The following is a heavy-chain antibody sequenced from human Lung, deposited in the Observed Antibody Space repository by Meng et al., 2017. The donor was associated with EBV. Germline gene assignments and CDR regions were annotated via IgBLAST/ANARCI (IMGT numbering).Heavy chain of an antibody. D-gene: IGHD4-23*01. Sequence: QVQLGQPGSELKKPGASVKVPCKASGYSLRSYAVNWLRQAPGRGLEWMGVINPSGGSTNYAQKFQGRLTMTRDTSTSTVYMELSSLRSEDTAVYYCARGDGGNGSDYWGQGTLVTVSS. CDR2: INPSGGST. CDR3: ARGDGGNGSDY. V-gene: IGHV1-46*01. J-gene: IGHJ4*02. CDR1: GYSLRSYA.